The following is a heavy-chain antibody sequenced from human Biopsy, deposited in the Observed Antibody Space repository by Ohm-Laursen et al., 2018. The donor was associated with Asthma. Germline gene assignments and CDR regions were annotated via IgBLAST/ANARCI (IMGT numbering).Heavy chain of an antibody. CDR2: INYSGRT. CDR1: YGSITSGGYY. J-gene: IGHJ4*02. V-gene: IGHV4-31*03. D-gene: IGHD3-22*01. CDR3: ARAQDYYDSRGYYRSFDY. Sequence: SQTLSLTCTVSYGSITSGGYYWTWIRQHPGKGLEWIGFINYSGRTYYNPSLKSRVSISIDTSKNQFSLKLSSVTAADTAVYYCARAQDYYDSRGYYRSFDYWGQGTLVTVSS.